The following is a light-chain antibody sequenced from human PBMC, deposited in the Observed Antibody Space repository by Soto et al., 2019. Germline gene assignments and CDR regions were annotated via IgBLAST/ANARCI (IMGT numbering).Light chain of an antibody. CDR2: SAS. CDR3: QQNYITPIT. Sequence: DIKMTQSPSSLSASVGARVTITCRASQSISSYLNWYQQKPGKAPKLLIYSASNLQGGVPSRFSGSGSGTDSTLTIGSLQPEDFATYYCQQNYITPITFGQGTRLEI. V-gene: IGKV1-39*01. J-gene: IGKJ5*01. CDR1: QSISSY.